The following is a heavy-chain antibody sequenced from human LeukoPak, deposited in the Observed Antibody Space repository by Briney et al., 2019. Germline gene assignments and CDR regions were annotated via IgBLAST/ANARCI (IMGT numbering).Heavy chain of an antibody. V-gene: IGHV3-30*18. CDR1: GFTFSSYG. D-gene: IGHD2-2*01. Sequence: GGSLRLSWAASGFTFSSYGMHWVRQAPGKGLEWVAVISYDGSNKHYADSVKGRFTISRDNSKNTLYLQMNSLRAEDTAVYYCAKEGCSSTSCWGQGTLVTVSS. CDR3: AKEGCSSTSC. CDR2: ISYDGSNK. J-gene: IGHJ4*02.